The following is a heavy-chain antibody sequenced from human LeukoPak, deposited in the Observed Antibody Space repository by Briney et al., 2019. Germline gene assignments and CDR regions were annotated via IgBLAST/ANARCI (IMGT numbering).Heavy chain of an antibody. CDR2: IIPIFGTA. Sequence: SVKVSCTASGGTFSSYAISWVRQAPGQGLEWMGGIIPIFGTANYAQKFQGRVTITADESTSTAYMELSSLRSEDTAVYYCARGGTYYYDSSGYYYEIAFDYWGQGTLVTVSS. J-gene: IGHJ4*02. CDR3: ARGGTYYYDSSGYYYEIAFDY. CDR1: GGTFSSYA. V-gene: IGHV1-69*13. D-gene: IGHD3-22*01.